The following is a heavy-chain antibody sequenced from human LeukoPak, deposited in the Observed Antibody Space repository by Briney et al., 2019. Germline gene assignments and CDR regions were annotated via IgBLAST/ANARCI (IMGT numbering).Heavy chain of an antibody. CDR3: AREFGA. V-gene: IGHV4-61*02. CDR1: GGSINSGGYY. CDR2: IYTSGTT. D-gene: IGHD3-10*01. J-gene: IGHJ5*02. Sequence: PSETLSLTCIVSGGSINSGGYYWNWIRQPAGKELEWIGLIYTSGTTNYNPTLKSRLTISLDTSKNEFSLKLSSVTAADTAVYYCAREFGAWGQGTLVTVSS.